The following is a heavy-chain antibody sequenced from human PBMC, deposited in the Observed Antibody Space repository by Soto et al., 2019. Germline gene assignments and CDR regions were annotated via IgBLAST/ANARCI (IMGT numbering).Heavy chain of an antibody. CDR1: GYTFTSYG. V-gene: IGHV1-18*01. CDR2: ISAYNGNT. J-gene: IGHJ6*03. Sequence: QVQLVQSGAEVKKPGASVKVSCKASGYTFTSYGISWVRQATGQGLEWMGWISAYNGNTNYAQKLQGRVTMTTDTSTSTAYMELRSLRSDDKAVYYCARNFGRVTGGYDGYYYYYYYMDVWGKGTTVTVSS. CDR3: ARNFGRVTGGYDGYYYYYYYMDV. D-gene: IGHD5-12*01.